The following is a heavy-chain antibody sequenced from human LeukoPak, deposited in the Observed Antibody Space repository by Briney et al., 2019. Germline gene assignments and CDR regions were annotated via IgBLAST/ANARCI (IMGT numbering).Heavy chain of an antibody. J-gene: IGHJ4*02. CDR3: TRVYYDYVWGSYRYNKFCYFDY. CDR1: GFTFGDYA. CDR2: IRSKAYGGTT. D-gene: IGHD3-16*02. Sequence: QPGRSLRLSCTASGFTFGDYAMRWVRQAPGKGLEWVGFIRSKAYGGTTEYAASVKGRFTILRDDSKSIAYLQMNSLKTEDTVVYYCTRVYYDYVWGSYRYNKFCYFDYWGQGTLVTVSS. V-gene: IGHV3-49*04.